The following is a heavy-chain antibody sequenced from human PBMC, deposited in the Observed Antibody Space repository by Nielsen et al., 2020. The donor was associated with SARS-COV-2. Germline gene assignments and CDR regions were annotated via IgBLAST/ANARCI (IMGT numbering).Heavy chain of an antibody. CDR2: IIPIFGTA. J-gene: IGHJ4*02. CDR1: GGTFSGYA. CDR3: ARDPRGGGAYYFDY. Sequence: SVKVSCKASGGTFSGYAISWVRQAPGQGLEWMGGIIPIFGTANYAQKFQGRVTITADESTSTAYMELSSLRSEDTAVYYCARDPRGGGAYYFDYWGQGTLVTVSS. D-gene: IGHD3-10*01. V-gene: IGHV1-69*13.